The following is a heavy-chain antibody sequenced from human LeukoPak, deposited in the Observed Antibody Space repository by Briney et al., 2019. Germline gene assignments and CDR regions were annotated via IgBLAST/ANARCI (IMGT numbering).Heavy chain of an antibody. Sequence: GGSLRLSCAVSGFTFSSYAMHWVRQAPGKGLEWVALISYDGSNKYYADSVKGRFTISRDNAKNTLYLQMNSLRAEDTAVYYCARDLSSGWYIPGDSWGQGTLVTVSS. J-gene: IGHJ4*02. CDR2: ISYDGSNK. CDR3: ARDLSSGWYIPGDS. V-gene: IGHV3-30-3*01. D-gene: IGHD6-19*01. CDR1: GFTFSSYA.